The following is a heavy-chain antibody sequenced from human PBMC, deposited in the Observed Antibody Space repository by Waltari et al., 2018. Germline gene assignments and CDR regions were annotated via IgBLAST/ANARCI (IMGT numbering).Heavy chain of an antibody. Sequence: QLQLQESGPGLVQPSETLSLTCTVPVGSIRSSSYYWRWIRQPPGTGLEWIGSIYYSGSTYYNPSLKSRVTISVDTSKNQFSLKLSSVTAADTAVYYCARESGDIVVVVAATYWYFDLWGRGTLVTVSS. CDR1: VGSIRSSSYY. J-gene: IGHJ2*01. CDR2: IYYSGST. D-gene: IGHD2-15*01. V-gene: IGHV4-39*07. CDR3: ARESGDIVVVVAATYWYFDL.